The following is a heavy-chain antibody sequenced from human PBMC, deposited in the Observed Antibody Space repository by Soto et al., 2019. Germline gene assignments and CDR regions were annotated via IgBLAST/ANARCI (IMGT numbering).Heavy chain of an antibody. Sequence: ASVKVSCKASGYTFTSYDINWVRQATGQGLEWMGWMNPNSGNTGYAQKFQGRVTMTRNTSISTAYMELSSLRSEDTAVYYCARGGESGSYGSILSDAFDIWGQGTMVTVSS. CDR2: MNPNSGNT. V-gene: IGHV1-8*01. J-gene: IGHJ3*02. D-gene: IGHD3-10*01. CDR3: ARGGESGSYGSILSDAFDI. CDR1: GYTFTSYD.